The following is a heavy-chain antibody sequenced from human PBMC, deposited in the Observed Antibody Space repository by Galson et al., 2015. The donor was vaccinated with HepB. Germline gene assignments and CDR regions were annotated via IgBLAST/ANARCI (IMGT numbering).Heavy chain of an antibody. Sequence: SLRLSCAASGFTFSSYAMHWVRQAPGKGLEWVAVISYDGSNKYYADSVKGRFTISRDNSKNTLYLQMNSLRAEDTAVYYCARGRRAAGTWYPYFQHWGQGTLVTVSS. CDR1: GFTFSSYA. V-gene: IGHV3-30-3*01. D-gene: IGHD6-13*01. J-gene: IGHJ1*01. CDR2: ISYDGSNK. CDR3: ARGRRAAGTWYPYFQH.